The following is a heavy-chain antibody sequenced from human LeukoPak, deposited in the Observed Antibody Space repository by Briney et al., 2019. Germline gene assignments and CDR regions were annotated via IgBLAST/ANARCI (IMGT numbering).Heavy chain of an antibody. CDR3: ARDSSGPLY. Sequence: PGGSLRLSCAASGFTVSNNYMSWGRPAPGKGLEWVSVIFSGGGTYYADSVKGRFTISRDNSKNTLYLQMNSLRAEDTAVYYCARDSSGPLYWGQGTLVTVSS. J-gene: IGHJ4*02. D-gene: IGHD3-22*01. V-gene: IGHV3-66*01. CDR1: GFTVSNNY. CDR2: IFSGGGT.